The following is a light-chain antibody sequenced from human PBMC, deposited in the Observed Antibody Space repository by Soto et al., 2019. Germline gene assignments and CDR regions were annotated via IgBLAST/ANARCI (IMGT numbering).Light chain of an antibody. CDR3: ATWDDSLSGPV. V-gene: IGLV1-47*01. J-gene: IGLJ3*02. CDR2: TNN. Sequence: QSVLTQPPSASGTPGQRVTISCSGGSSNIGNNYVYWYQQVPGAAPKLLIYTNNQRPSGVPDRFSGSKSGASASLAISGLRSEDEADYYCATWDDSLSGPVFGGGTKVTVL. CDR1: SSNIGNNY.